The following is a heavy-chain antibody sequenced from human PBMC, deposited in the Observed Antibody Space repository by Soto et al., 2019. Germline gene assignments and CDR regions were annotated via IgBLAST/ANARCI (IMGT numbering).Heavy chain of an antibody. V-gene: IGHV1-69*18. J-gene: IGHJ4*02. CDR1: TGAFVNNA. CDR2: IVPMFGTT. CDR3: ARVALAGDLLGGVDS. D-gene: IGHD6-19*01. Sequence: QVQLVQSGAEVKKTGSSVRVSCKASTGAFVNNAITWVRQAPGQGLELVGTIVPMFGTTHYAQKFHGRVTFTADEPTITAFMELSGLRFDDTAVYYCARVALAGDLLGGVDSWGQGTL.